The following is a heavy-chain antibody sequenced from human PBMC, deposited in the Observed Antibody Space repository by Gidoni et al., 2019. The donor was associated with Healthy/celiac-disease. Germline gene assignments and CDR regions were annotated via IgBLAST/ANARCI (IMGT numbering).Heavy chain of an antibody. CDR1: GFTFSVYI. D-gene: IGHD4-17*01. CDR3: ARVVTTAYSDAFDI. Sequence: VQLVESGGGLVKPGGYLRLSCAASGFTFSVYIMNWVRQAPGKGLEWVSSISSSSSYIYYADSVKGRFTISRENAKNSLYLQMNSLRAEDTAVYYCARVVTTAYSDAFDIWGQGTVVTVSS. J-gene: IGHJ3*02. V-gene: IGHV3-21*01. CDR2: ISSSSSYI.